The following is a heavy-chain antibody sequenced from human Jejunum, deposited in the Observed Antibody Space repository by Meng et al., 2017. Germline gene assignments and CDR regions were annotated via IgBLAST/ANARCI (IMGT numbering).Heavy chain of an antibody. J-gene: IGHJ4*02. CDR1: GFSFGDSN. CDR3: VRFFGFLSPLTVTPQRDF. Sequence: GESLKISCVVSGFSFGDSNMHWVRQAPGKGLEWVSSISTSGTYMSYADSVRGRFSIARDNANNSLYLHMHNLGAEDTAVYCCVRFFGFLSPLTVTPQRDFWGQGTLVTVSS. CDR2: ISTSGTYM. V-gene: IGHV3-21*01. D-gene: IGHD3-3*01.